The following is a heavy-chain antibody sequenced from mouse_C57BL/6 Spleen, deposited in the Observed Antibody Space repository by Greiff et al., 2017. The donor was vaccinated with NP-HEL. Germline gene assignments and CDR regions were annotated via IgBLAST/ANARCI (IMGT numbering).Heavy chain of an antibody. D-gene: IGHD3-2*02. J-gene: IGHJ2*01. CDR2: INPNNGGT. Sequence: VQLKESGPELVKPGASVKMSCKASGYTFTDYNMHWVKQSHGKSLEWIGYINPNNGGTSYNQKFKGKATLTVNKSSSTAYIELRSLTSEDSAVYYCALETAQATSLDYWGQGTTLTVSS. CDR3: ALETAQATSLDY. V-gene: IGHV1-22*01. CDR1: GYTFTDYN.